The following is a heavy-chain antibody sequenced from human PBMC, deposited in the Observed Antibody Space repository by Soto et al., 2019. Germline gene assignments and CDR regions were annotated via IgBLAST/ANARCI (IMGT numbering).Heavy chain of an antibody. D-gene: IGHD3-10*01. Sequence: SETLSHTCAVSSGSFIVHHWIWMRQPPGKGLEWIGEFNHNGNINYNPSLESRATISLDTSKNQVSLRLTSVTAADTAVYFCARAPVGITYFKVWGQGTLVT. CDR1: SGSFIVHH. CDR3: ARAPVGITYFKV. J-gene: IGHJ4*02. V-gene: IGHV4-34*01. CDR2: FNHNGNI.